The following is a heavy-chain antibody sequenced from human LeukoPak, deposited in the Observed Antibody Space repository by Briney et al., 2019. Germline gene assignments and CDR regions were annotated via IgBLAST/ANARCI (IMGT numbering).Heavy chain of an antibody. CDR1: GGSIRNYY. V-gene: IGHV4-59*12. J-gene: IGHJ4*02. CDR2: IYYSGST. D-gene: IGHD2-2*01. CDR3: ARFIVVVPAAYRFDY. Sequence: SETLSLTCTVSGGSIRNYYWSWIRQPPGKGLEWIGYIYYSGSTKYNASLKSRVTISVDRSKNQFSLKLSSVTAADTAVYYCARFIVVVPAAYRFDYWGQGTLVTVSS.